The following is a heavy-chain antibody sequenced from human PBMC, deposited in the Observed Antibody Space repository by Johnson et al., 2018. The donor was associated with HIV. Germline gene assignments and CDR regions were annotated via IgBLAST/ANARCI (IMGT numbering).Heavy chain of an antibody. Sequence: QEKLVESGGVLVQPGRSLRLSCAASGFTFDDYAMHWVRQAPGKGLEWVAVFWYDGRNNYYADSVKGRFTISRDNSKNTLYLQMNSLRAEDTAVYYCARWLYSSSSEIEAFDIWGQGTMVTVSS. CDR3: ARWLYSSSSEIEAFDI. J-gene: IGHJ3*02. V-gene: IGHV3-33*08. D-gene: IGHD6-6*01. CDR2: FWYDGRNN. CDR1: GFTFDDYA.